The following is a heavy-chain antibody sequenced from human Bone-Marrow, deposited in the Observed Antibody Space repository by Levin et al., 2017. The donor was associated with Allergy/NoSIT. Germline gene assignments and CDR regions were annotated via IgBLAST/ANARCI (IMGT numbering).Heavy chain of an antibody. Sequence: HPGESLKISCAASGFTFSSYGMHWVRQAPGKGLEWVVIIWYDGSNKYYADSVKGRFTISRDNSKNTLYLQMNSLRAEDTAVYYCVRGNGYYYFYMDVWGKGTTVTVSS. J-gene: IGHJ6*03. CDR1: GFTFSSYG. V-gene: IGHV3-33*01. CDR2: IWYDGSNK. D-gene: IGHD2-8*01. CDR3: VRGNGYYYFYMDV.